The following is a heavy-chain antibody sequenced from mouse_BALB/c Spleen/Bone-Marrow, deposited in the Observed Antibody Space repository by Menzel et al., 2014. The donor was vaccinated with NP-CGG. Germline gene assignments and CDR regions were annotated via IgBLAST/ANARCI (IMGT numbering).Heavy chain of an antibody. D-gene: IGHD3-2*02. CDR3: TRRPLQANSYFDC. CDR2: ISSGGSST. Sequence: DVQLVESGGDLVKPGGSLKLSCVASGFTFSSYGMSWVRQTPDKRLEWVATISSGGSSTYYPASVKGRFTISRDNAKSTLYLQMSSLNSEDTAMYYCTRRPLQANSYFDCWGQGTTLTVPS. J-gene: IGHJ2*01. V-gene: IGHV5-6*01. CDR1: GFTFSSYG.